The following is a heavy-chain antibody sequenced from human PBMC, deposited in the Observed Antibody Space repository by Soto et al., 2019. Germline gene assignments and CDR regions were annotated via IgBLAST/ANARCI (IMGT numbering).Heavy chain of an antibody. CDR3: GRSHGAGSY. D-gene: IGHD4-17*01. V-gene: IGHV3-11*01. J-gene: IGHJ4*02. CDR1: GFTFIDYY. CDR2: ISSTGKNI. Sequence: QVRLVESGGDLVKPGESLRLSCVASGFTFIDYYMNWVRQAPGKGLEWISYISSTGKNIYYSDSVKGRFIVSRDNAKNSLFLQMISLTADDTAVYYCGRSHGAGSYWGQGTRVTVSS.